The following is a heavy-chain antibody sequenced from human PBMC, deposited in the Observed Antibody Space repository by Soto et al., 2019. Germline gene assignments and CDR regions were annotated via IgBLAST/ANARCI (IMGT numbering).Heavy chain of an antibody. D-gene: IGHD2-2*01. J-gene: IGHJ4*02. Sequence: GGSLRLSCAASGFTFSSYAMSWVRQAPGSGLECVSRISGGGETTYDSGSVKGRFTISRDNSKNTIDLEMSSLRDEDTGLYSCAKDLSLNGGTTNGYYDYWGQGTRVTASS. V-gene: IGHV3-23*01. CDR2: ISGGGETT. CDR3: AKDLSLNGGTTNGYYDY. CDR1: GFTFSSYA.